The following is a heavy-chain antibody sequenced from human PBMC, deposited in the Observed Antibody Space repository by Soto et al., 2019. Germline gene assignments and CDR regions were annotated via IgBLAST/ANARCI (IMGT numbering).Heavy chain of an antibody. J-gene: IGHJ4*02. CDR1: GFTFRSYG. CDR3: AREDSIIIPAVSDF. D-gene: IGHD2-2*01. CDR2: VSKSAYT. V-gene: IGHV3-21*01. Sequence: GGSLRLSCSASGFTFRSYGMHWVRQPPGKGLEWVSSVSKSAYTHYSDSVKGRFTISRDNAKNSVSLQMNSLRAEDTAVYYCAREDSIIIPAVSDFWGQGT.